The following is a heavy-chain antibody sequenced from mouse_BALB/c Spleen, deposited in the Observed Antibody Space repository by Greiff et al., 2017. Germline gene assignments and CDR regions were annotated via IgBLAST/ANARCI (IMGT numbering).Heavy chain of an antibody. CDR3: ARRDYDRGYYAMDY. D-gene: IGHD2-4*01. V-gene: IGHV5-6*01. CDR2: ISSGGSYT. CDR1: GFTFSSYG. Sequence: EVQLVESGGDLVKPGGSLKLSCAASGFTFSSYGMSWVRQTPDKRLEWVATISSGGSYTYYPDSVKGRFTISRDNAKNTLYLQMSSLKSEDTAMYYCARRDYDRGYYAMDYWGQGTSVTVSS. J-gene: IGHJ4*01.